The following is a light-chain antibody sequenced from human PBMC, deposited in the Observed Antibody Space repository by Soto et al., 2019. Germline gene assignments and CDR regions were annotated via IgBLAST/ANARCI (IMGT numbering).Light chain of an antibody. V-gene: IGKV1-27*01. J-gene: IGKJ5*01. CDR3: QQYQTYST. CDR1: QGISNY. Sequence: IQMTQSPSTPKASVGDRVTITCRASQGISNYLAWYQQKPGKVPKLLIYAASTLQSGVPSRFSGSGSGTDFTLIISSLQPDDFATYFCQQYQTYSTFGQGTRLEIK. CDR2: AAS.